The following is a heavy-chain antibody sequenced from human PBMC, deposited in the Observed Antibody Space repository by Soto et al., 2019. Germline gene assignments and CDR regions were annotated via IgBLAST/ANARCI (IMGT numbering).Heavy chain of an antibody. Sequence: QITLKESGPTLVNPTQTLTLTCTFSGFSLTTTGVGVGWIRQPPGKALEWLAVIYWDDNKRYSPSLKSRLTITKDTSKNQVVLTMANMDPVDIGTYYCVHRRHGKAGIYWGQGTLITVSS. CDR1: GFSLTTTGVG. J-gene: IGHJ4*02. D-gene: IGHD6-13*01. CDR3: VHRRHGKAGIY. CDR2: IYWDDNK. V-gene: IGHV2-5*02.